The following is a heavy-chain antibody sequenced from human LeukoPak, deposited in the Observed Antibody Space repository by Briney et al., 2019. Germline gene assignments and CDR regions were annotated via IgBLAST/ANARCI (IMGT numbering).Heavy chain of an antibody. CDR3: ARHARHAPFDY. J-gene: IGHJ4*02. Sequence: SETLSLTCAVSGYSISSGYYWGWIRQPPGKGLEWIGSIYHSGSTYYFPSLKSRVTISVDTSKNQFSLKLSSVTAADTAVYYCARHARHAPFDYWGQGNLVTVSS. V-gene: IGHV4-38-2*01. CDR2: IYHSGST. D-gene: IGHD2-2*01. CDR1: GYSISSGYY.